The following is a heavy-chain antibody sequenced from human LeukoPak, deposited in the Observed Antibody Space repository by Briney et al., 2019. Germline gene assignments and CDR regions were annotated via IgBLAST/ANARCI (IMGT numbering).Heavy chain of an antibody. CDR2: INPNSGGT. D-gene: IGHD2-15*01. V-gene: IGHV1-2*06. CDR1: GYTLTAYY. Sequence: ASVKVSCKASGYTLTAYYIYWVRQAPGQGLEWMGRINPNSGGTDYAQNFQGRVTITRDTAISKDYMEVRRLRSDDAAVYYCARGYCSGGTCYLVENWLDPWGQGTLVTVSS. J-gene: IGHJ5*02. CDR3: ARGYCSGGTCYLVENWLDP.